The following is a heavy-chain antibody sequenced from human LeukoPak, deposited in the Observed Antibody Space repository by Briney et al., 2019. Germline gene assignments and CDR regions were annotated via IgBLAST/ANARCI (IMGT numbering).Heavy chain of an antibody. CDR3: TTDGIASQFDY. J-gene: IGHJ4*02. V-gene: IGHV3-23*01. Sequence: GGSLRLSCAASGFTFSSYAMSWVRQAPGKGLEWVSAISGSGGSTYYADSVKGRFTISRDNSKNTLYLQMNSLKTEDTAVYYCTTDGIASQFDYWGQGTLVTVSS. CDR2: ISGSGGST. CDR1: GFTFSSYA. D-gene: IGHD2-21*01.